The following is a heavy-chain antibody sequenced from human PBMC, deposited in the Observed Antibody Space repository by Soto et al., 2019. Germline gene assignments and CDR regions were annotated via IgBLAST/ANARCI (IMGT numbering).Heavy chain of an antibody. CDR1: GFTFIIYG. CDR3: ANKYSSLDY. D-gene: IGHD6-6*01. Sequence: GGALRLSSAASGFTFIIYGMQWFRQAPGKGLELMAIIAYDGSNKYYAYSVKGIFTISRDNSKNTLYLQMNSLRAEDTAVYYCANKYSSLDYWGPGTLVTVSS. J-gene: IGHJ4*02. CDR2: IAYDGSNK. V-gene: IGHV3-30*18.